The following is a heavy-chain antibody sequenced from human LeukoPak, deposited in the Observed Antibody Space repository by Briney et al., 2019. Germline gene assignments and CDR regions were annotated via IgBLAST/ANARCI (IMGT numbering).Heavy chain of an antibody. CDR3: ARVTRGQSRTIRNAFDI. J-gene: IGHJ3*02. CDR1: GYTFTSYG. Sequence: ASVKVSCKASGYTFTSYGISWVRQAPGQGLEWMGWISAYNGNTNYAQKLQGRVTMTTDTSTSTADMELRSLRSDDTAVYYCARVTRGQSRTIRNAFDIWGQGTTVTVSS. CDR2: ISAYNGNT. V-gene: IGHV1-18*01. D-gene: IGHD1-14*01.